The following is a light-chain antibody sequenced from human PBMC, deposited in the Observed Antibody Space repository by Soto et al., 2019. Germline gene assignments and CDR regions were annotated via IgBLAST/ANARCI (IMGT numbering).Light chain of an antibody. CDR3: QSYDDSLSVHYV. Sequence: QSVLTQPPSVSGAPGQRVTISCTGSSSNIGSTYDVQWYQQLPGTAPKLLIHGNTNRPSGVPDRFSGSKSGTSASPAITGLQAEDEAYYYCQSYDDSLSVHYVFGTGTKVTVL. CDR2: GNT. J-gene: IGLJ1*01. V-gene: IGLV1-40*01. CDR1: SSNIGSTYD.